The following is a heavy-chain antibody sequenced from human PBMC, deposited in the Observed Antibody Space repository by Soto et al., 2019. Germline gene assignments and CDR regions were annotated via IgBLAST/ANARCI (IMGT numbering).Heavy chain of an antibody. V-gene: IGHV3-9*01. D-gene: IGHD3-16*01. CDR1: GFPLDDYA. Sequence: EVQLVESGGGLVQPGRSLRLSCTASGFPLDDYAMHWVRQIPGKGLEWVSGIDWNSRRIGYADSVRGRFTISRDNSKNTLYLQMKSRRAEDTAVYYCQLKPVGGWGYWGQGTLVTVSS. J-gene: IGHJ4*02. CDR2: IDWNSRRI. CDR3: QLKPVGGWGY.